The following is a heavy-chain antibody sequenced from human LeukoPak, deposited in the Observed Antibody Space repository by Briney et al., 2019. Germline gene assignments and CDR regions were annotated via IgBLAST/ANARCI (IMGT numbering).Heavy chain of an antibody. D-gene: IGHD2-8*01. CDR3: AKAPYCTNGVCYNDYYFDY. J-gene: IGHJ4*02. CDR1: GFTFSSYA. V-gene: IGHV3-23*01. CDR2: ISGSCGST. Sequence: GGSLRLSCAASGFTFSSYAMSWVRQAPGKGLEGVSAISGSCGSTYYSDSVKGRFTISRDNSKNTLYLQMTSLRAEDTAVYYCAKAPYCTNGVCYNDYYFDYWGQGTLVTVSS.